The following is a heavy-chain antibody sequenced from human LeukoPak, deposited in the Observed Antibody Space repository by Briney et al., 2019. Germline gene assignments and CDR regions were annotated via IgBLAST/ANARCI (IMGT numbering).Heavy chain of an antibody. D-gene: IGHD2-2*01. CDR1: GGSFSGYY. V-gene: IGHV4-34*01. CDR2: INHSGST. CDR3: ARGQWDRFVVVPAAKGARLDY. Sequence: SETLSLTCAVYGGSFSGYYWSWIRQPPGEGLEWIGEINHSGSTNYNPSLKSRVTISVDTSKNQFSLKLSSVTAADTAVYYCARGQWDRFVVVPAAKGARLDYWGQGTLVTVSS. J-gene: IGHJ4*02.